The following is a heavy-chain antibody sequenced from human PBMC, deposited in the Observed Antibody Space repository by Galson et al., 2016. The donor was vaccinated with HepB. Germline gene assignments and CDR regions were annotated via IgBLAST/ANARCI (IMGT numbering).Heavy chain of an antibody. J-gene: IGHJ4*02. Sequence: SLRLSCAASGFTFNTYAMSWVRQAPGKGLEWVSTLSASGGATYYSDSVKGRFTISRDNSKNTLYLQTNSLRDEDTAVYYCAKGRTGTTGPVEYWGQGTLVTVSS. CDR3: AKGRTGTTGPVEY. CDR1: GFTFNTYA. V-gene: IGHV3-23*01. D-gene: IGHD1-1*01. CDR2: LSASGGAT.